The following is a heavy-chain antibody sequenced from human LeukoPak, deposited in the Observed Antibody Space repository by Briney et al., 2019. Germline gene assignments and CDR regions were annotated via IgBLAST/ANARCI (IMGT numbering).Heavy chain of an antibody. D-gene: IGHD6-6*01. CDR1: GFAFTNYA. CDR3: VKASSSSPQYNWFDA. Sequence: GGSLRLSCAASGFAFTNYAMHWVRQAPGKGLEWVAVISYDGNIEYYADSVKGRFTISRDNSKNTLYLQMNSLRAEDTALYYCVKASSSSPQYNWFDAWGQGTLVTVSS. J-gene: IGHJ5*02. CDR2: ISYDGNIE. V-gene: IGHV3-30-3*01.